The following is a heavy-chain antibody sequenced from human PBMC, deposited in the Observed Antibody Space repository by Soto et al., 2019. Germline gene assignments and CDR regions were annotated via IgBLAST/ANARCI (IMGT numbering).Heavy chain of an antibody. CDR3: ARDAEHPSLGMDV. J-gene: IGHJ6*02. CDR2: IIPFFGTA. Sequence: QVQPVQSGAEVKKPGTSVKVSCKASGGTFRSYAISWVRQAPGQGLEWMGGIIPFFGTANYAQKFQGRVTIPADESSSTAYMALSSLRSEDTAVYYCARDAEHPSLGMDVWGQGTTVTVSS. CDR1: GGTFRSYA. V-gene: IGHV1-69*01. D-gene: IGHD1-26*01.